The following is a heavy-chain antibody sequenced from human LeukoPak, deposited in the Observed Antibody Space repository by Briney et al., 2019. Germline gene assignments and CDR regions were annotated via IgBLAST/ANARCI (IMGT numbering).Heavy chain of an antibody. CDR2: IYYSGST. Sequence: PSETLSLTCTVSGGSISSYYWSWIRQPPGKGLEWIGYIYYSGSTNYNPSLKSRVTISVDTSKNQFSLKLSSVTAADTAVYYCARGMIAARRGGGCYYYGMDVWGQGTTVTVSS. CDR1: GGSISSYY. J-gene: IGHJ6*02. V-gene: IGHV4-59*01. CDR3: ARGMIAARRGGGCYYYGMDV. D-gene: IGHD6-6*01.